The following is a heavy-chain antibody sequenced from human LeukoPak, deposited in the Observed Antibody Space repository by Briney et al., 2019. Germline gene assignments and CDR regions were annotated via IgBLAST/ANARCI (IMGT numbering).Heavy chain of an antibody. D-gene: IGHD4-11*01. CDR2: IWSDGTNK. J-gene: IGHJ4*02. CDR1: GFTFSHYG. V-gene: IGHV3-33*03. CDR3: AIDAQRGFDYSNSLQY. Sequence: GGSLRLSCAASGFTFSHYGLHWVRQAPGKGLEWVAVIWSDGTNKYYTDSVRGRFTISRDDSMKTLYLQMDSLRAEDTAIYFCAIDAQRGFDYSNSLQYWGQGSLVTVSA.